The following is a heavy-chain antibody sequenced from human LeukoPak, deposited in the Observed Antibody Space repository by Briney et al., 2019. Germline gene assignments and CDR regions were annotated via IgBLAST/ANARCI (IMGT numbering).Heavy chain of an antibody. CDR2: INSSSSYT. Sequence: GGSLRLSCAASGFTFSDYYMSWIRQAPGKGLEWVSYINSSSSYTNYADSVKGRFTISRDNAKNSLYLQMNSLRAEDTAVYYCARDRIAAAFSAFDIRGQGTMVTVSS. D-gene: IGHD6-13*01. J-gene: IGHJ3*02. V-gene: IGHV3-11*06. CDR3: ARDRIAAAFSAFDI. CDR1: GFTFSDYY.